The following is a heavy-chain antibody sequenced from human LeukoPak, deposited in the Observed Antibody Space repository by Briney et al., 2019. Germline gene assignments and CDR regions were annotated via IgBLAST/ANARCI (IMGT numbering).Heavy chain of an antibody. D-gene: IGHD6-19*01. J-gene: IGHJ4*02. CDR1: GFTFSSYE. CDR2: ISSSGNNI. V-gene: IGHV3-48*03. CDR3: ATDSSGWFDY. Sequence: GGSLRLSCAASGFTFSSYEMNRVRQAPGKGLEWVSYISSSGNNIYYADSVKGRFTISRDNAKKSLYLQMNSLRAEDTAVYYCATDSSGWFDYWGQGALVTVSS.